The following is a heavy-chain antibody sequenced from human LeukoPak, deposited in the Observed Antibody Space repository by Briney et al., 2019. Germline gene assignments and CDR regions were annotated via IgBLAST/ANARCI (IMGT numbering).Heavy chain of an antibody. CDR1: GFAFSTSS. CDR3: AKDLGGYFDWPSFDY. D-gene: IGHD3-9*01. V-gene: IGHV3-23*01. Sequence: PGGSLRLSCAASGFAFSTSSMTWVRQGPGKGLEWVSSISGGGETTFYADSVRGRFTISRDNSKNTLYLQMNSLRAEDTAVYYCAKDLGGYFDWPSFDYWGQGTQVTVSS. J-gene: IGHJ4*02. CDR2: ISGGGETT.